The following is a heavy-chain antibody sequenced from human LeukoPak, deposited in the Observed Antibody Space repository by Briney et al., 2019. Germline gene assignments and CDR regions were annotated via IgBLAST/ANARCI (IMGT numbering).Heavy chain of an antibody. V-gene: IGHV4-59*01. D-gene: IGHD2-15*01. Sequence: KPSETLSLTCTVSGGSISSYYWSWIRQPPGKGLEWIGYIYYSGSTNYNPSLKSRVTISVDTSKNQFSLKLSSVTAADTAVYYCAREVVVAATDWFDPWGQGTLVTVSS. CDR3: AREVVVAATDWFDP. J-gene: IGHJ5*02. CDR2: IYYSGST. CDR1: GGSISSYY.